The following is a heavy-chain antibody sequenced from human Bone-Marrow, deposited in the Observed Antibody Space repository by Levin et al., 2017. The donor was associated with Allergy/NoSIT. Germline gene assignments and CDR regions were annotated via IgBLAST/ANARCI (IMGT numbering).Heavy chain of an antibody. Sequence: QTGGSLRLSCAASGFTVSRNYMSWVRQAPGKGLEWVSVIYTGGSTYYADSVKGRFTISRDNSRNTLYLQMNSLRAEDTAMYYCAREAGWGFGESEPSNIDYWGQGTLVTVSS. D-gene: IGHD3-10*01. CDR2: IYTGGST. CDR3: AREAGWGFGESEPSNIDY. J-gene: IGHJ4*02. CDR1: GFTVSRNY. V-gene: IGHV3-53*01.